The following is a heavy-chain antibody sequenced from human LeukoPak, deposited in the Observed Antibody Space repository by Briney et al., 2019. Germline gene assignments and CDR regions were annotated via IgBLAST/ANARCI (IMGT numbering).Heavy chain of an antibody. CDR3: ARDLANYYDSSGAGAFDI. CDR1: GYTFTSYG. Sequence: GASVTVSCKASGYTFTSYGISWVRQAPGQGLEWMGWISAYNGNTNYAQKLQGRVTMTTDTSTSTAYMELRSLRSDNTAVYYCARDLANYYDSSGAGAFDIWGQGTMVTVSS. J-gene: IGHJ3*02. D-gene: IGHD3-22*01. CDR2: ISAYNGNT. V-gene: IGHV1-18*01.